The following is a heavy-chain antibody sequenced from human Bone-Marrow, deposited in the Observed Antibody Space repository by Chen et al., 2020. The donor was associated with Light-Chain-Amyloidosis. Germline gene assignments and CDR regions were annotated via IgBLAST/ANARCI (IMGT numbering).Heavy chain of an antibody. CDR3: ARGSVVYGFDY. Sequence: QVQLQESGPGLVKPSETLSLTCTVSGGFINNYYWSWIRQPAGKGLQLIGRGHTSGSSNYNPSLRSRVTMSVDTSKKNFFLNLTSVTAADTAVYYCARGSVVYGFDYWGQGILVTVSS. V-gene: IGHV4-4*07. CDR2: GHTSGSS. J-gene: IGHJ4*02. CDR1: GGFINNYY. D-gene: IGHD2-8*01.